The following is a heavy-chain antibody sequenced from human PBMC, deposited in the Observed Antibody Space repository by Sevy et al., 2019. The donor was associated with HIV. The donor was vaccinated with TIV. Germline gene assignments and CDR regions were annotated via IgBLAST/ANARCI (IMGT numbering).Heavy chain of an antibody. V-gene: IGHV1-69*06. CDR2: ITPMFGTA. Sequence: ASVKVSCKASGGTFDTYSISWLRQAPGQGLEWVGGITPMFGTAYYAQNFQGRVTIVADKSTSTAYMELRSLRFEDSAVFYCARDRDITFGGGDAFDIWGQGTMVTVSS. D-gene: IGHD3-16*01. CDR3: ARDRDITFGGGDAFDI. CDR1: GGTFDTYS. J-gene: IGHJ3*02.